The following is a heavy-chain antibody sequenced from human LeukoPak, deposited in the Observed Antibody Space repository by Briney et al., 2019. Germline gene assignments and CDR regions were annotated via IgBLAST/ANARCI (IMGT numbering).Heavy chain of an antibody. Sequence: GESLKISCKGSGYSFTSYWIGWVRQMPGKGLEWMGIVFPVDSDTRYSPSFQGQVTTSVDKSITTAYLQWSSLKASDTAMYYCARQLGSDAFDIGAKGQWSPCLQ. J-gene: IGHJ3*02. CDR2: VFPVDSDT. D-gene: IGHD3-10*01. CDR1: GYSFTSYW. CDR3: ARQLGSDAFD. V-gene: IGHV5-51*01.